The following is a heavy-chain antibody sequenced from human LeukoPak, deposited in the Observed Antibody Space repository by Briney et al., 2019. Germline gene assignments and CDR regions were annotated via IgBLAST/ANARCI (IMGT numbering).Heavy chain of an antibody. Sequence: GGSLRLSCAASRFIFDDYGMSWVRHAPGKGLEWVSGINWNGGSTGYADSVKGRFTISRDNAKNSLYLQMNSLRAEDTALYYCARQGGYLHLGSYCDYWGQGTLVTVSS. V-gene: IGHV3-20*04. CDR1: RFIFDDYG. CDR3: ARQGGYLHLGSYCDY. D-gene: IGHD5-12*01. J-gene: IGHJ4*02. CDR2: INWNGGST.